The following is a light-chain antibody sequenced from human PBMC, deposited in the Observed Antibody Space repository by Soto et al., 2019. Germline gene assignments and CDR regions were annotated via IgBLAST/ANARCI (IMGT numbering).Light chain of an antibody. CDR3: QSYNSAPIT. CDR2: ASA. V-gene: IGKV1-27*01. Sequence: DIQMTQSPSSLSAFVGDRVTITCRASQAINNYVAWYQQKTGEVPKLLLYASAALQSGVPSRFSGSGSGKEFTFTISSLHPEDVATYYCQSYNSAPITFGQGTRLDIK. CDR1: QAINNY. J-gene: IGKJ5*01.